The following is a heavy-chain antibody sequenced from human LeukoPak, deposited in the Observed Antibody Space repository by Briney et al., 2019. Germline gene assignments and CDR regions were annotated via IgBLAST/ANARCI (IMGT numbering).Heavy chain of an antibody. V-gene: IGHV1-46*01. J-gene: IGHJ1*01. CDR1: GYKFTSYY. CDR2: VNPNVGGA. Sequence: GASVKVSCKASGYKFTSYYIHWVRQAPGQGLEWMGMVNPNVGGANYAHKFQGRATMTRDMSTSTVYMELSSPRSEDTAVYYCAKDLRHLPHVTEYFNNWGQGTLVTVSS. CDR3: AKDLRHLPHVTEYFNN.